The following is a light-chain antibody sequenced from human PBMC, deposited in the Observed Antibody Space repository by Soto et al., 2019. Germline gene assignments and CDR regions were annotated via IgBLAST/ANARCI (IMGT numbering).Light chain of an antibody. CDR3: GSYTSTDTPFV. V-gene: IGLV2-14*01. CDR1: STDVGGYNY. Sequence: QSVLAQPSSASGSPGQSITISCTGNSTDVGGYNYVSWYQHHPGKGPKLIIYEVNNRPSGVSDRFSGSKSGNKASLTISNLEAEDESDYYCGSYTSTDTPFVFGTGTKVTVL. CDR2: EVN. J-gene: IGLJ1*01.